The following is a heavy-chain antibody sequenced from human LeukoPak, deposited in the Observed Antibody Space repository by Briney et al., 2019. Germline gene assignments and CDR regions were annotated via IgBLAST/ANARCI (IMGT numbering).Heavy chain of an antibody. CDR2: ISGSGGNT. D-gene: IGHD4-23*01. J-gene: IGHJ4*02. CDR3: AKLVTHIDY. Sequence: GGSLRFSCAASGFTFCSYAMRWLRPAPGKGLEWVSSISGSGGNTYYADSVKGRFTISRDNSKNTLYMQMNSLRAEDTAVYYCAKLVTHIDYWGQGTLVTVSS. V-gene: IGHV3-23*01. CDR1: GFTFCSYA.